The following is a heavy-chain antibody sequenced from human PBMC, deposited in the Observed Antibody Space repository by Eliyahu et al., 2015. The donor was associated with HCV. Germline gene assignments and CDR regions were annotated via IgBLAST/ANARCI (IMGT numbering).Heavy chain of an antibody. CDR3: ARDRVQYLVSSGVAFDI. Sequence: QVQLVESGGGVVQPGRSLRLSCAASGFTXXXXGXHWVRQAPGKGLGWVAHIWYDGRSKYYTDSVKGRFTISRDNSKNTVDLQMNSLRAEDTAVYYCARDRVQYLVSSGVAFDIWGQGTMVTVSS. V-gene: IGHV3-33*01. J-gene: IGHJ3*02. D-gene: IGHD2/OR15-2a*01. CDR2: IWYDGRSK. CDR1: GFTXXXXG.